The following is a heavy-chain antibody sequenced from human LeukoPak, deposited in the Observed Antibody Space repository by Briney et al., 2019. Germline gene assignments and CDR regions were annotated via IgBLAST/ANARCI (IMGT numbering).Heavy chain of an antibody. J-gene: IGHJ6*03. Sequence: GGSLRLSCAASGFTLSSYAMSWVRQAPGKGLEWVSSISASGGSTNYADSGKGRFTISRDNSKNTVYLKMNSLRAEDTAVYYCAKVMKGSERLTMVRGVIIKTAGLYYMDVWGKGTTVTVSS. V-gene: IGHV3-23*01. CDR3: AKVMKGSERLTMVRGVIIKTAGLYYMDV. D-gene: IGHD3-10*01. CDR1: GFTLSSYA. CDR2: ISASGGST.